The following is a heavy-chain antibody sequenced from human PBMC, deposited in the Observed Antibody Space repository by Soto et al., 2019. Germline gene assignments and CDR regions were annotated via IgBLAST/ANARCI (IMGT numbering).Heavy chain of an antibody. V-gene: IGHV4-59*01. Sequence: QVQLQESGPGLVKPSETLSLTCTVSGGSISTYYWSWIRQPPGKGLEWIGYINYSGSTNYNPSLKSRVTISVDTSKNQVSLKLSSVTAADTAVYYCARGAIFGVVIHYCMDVWGQGTTVTVS. J-gene: IGHJ6*02. CDR1: GGSISTYY. CDR3: ARGAIFGVVIHYCMDV. D-gene: IGHD3-3*01. CDR2: INYSGST.